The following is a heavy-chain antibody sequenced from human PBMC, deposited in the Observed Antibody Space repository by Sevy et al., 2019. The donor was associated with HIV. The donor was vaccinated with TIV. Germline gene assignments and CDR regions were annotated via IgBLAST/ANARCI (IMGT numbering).Heavy chain of an antibody. CDR3: ARVDYYDSSGYYSA. CDR2: IYHSGST. Sequence: SETLSLTCAVSGYSISSGYYWGWIRQPPGKGLEWIGSIYHSGSTYYNPSLKSRVTISVDTSKNLFSLKLSSVTAADTAVYYCARVDYYDSSGYYSAWGQGTLVTVSS. CDR1: GYSISSGYY. D-gene: IGHD3-22*01. J-gene: IGHJ5*02. V-gene: IGHV4-38-2*01.